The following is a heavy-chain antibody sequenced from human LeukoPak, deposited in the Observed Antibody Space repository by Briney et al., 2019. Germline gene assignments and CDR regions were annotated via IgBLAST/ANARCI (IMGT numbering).Heavy chain of an antibody. CDR1: GGSISSSSYY. Sequence: PSETLSLTCTVSGGSISSSSYYWGWIRQPPGKGLEWIGSIYYSGSTYYNPSLKSRVTISVDTSKNQFSLKLSSVTAADTAVYYCARQVRRLTAYYSHAREARFALDYWGQGTLVTVSS. CDR2: IYYSGST. V-gene: IGHV4-39*01. CDR3: ARQVRRLTAYYSHAREARFALDY. D-gene: IGHD3-9*01. J-gene: IGHJ4*02.